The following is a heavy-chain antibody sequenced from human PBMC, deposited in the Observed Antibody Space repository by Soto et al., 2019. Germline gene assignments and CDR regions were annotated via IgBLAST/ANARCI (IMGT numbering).Heavy chain of an antibody. J-gene: IGHJ6*02. CDR3: ARVQGIAAAGTRYYYGMDV. D-gene: IGHD6-13*01. CDR1: GYTFTSYY. Sequence: ASVKVSCKASGYTFTSYYMHWVRQAPGQGLEWMGIINPSGGSTSYAQKFQGRVTMTRDTSTSTVYMELSSLRSEDTAVYYCARVQGIAAAGTRYYYGMDVWGQGTTVTVSS. V-gene: IGHV1-46*01. CDR2: INPSGGST.